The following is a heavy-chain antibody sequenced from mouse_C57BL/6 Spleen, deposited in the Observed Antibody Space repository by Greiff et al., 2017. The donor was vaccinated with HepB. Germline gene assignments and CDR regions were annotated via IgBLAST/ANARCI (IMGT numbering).Heavy chain of an antibody. D-gene: IGHD3-1*01. Sequence: QVHVKQSGAELVRPGASVTLSCKASGYTFTDYEIHWVKQTPVHGLEWIGAIDPETGGTAYNQKFKGKAILTADKSSSTAYMELRSLTSEDSAVYYCTRDGRSGYYFDYWGQGTTLTVSS. CDR2: IDPETGGT. CDR1: GYTFTDYE. V-gene: IGHV1-15*01. J-gene: IGHJ2*01. CDR3: TRDGRSGYYFDY.